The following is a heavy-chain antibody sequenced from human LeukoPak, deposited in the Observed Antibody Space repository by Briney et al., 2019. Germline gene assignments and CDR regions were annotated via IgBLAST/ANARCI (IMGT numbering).Heavy chain of an antibody. CDR3: AKEGRYCSSTSCWGFDY. J-gene: IGHJ4*02. D-gene: IGHD2-2*01. V-gene: IGHV3-30*02. CDR2: IRYDGSNK. Sequence: GGSLRLSCAASAFTFSSNGMHWVRQAPGKGLEWVTFIRYDGSNKYYADSVKGRFTISRDNSKNTLYLQMNSLRAEDTAVYYCAKEGRYCSSTSCWGFDYWGQGTLVTVSS. CDR1: AFTFSSNG.